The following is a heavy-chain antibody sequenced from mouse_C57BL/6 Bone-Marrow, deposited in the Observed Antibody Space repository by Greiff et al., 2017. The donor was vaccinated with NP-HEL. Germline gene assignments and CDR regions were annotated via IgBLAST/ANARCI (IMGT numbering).Heavy chain of an antibody. CDR1: GFTFNTYA. CDR3: VREGSSGYVDWFAY. J-gene: IGHJ3*01. CDR2: IRSKSSNYAT. D-gene: IGHD3-2*02. Sequence: EVQGVESGGGLVQPKGSLKLSCAASGFTFNTYAMHWVRQAPGKGLEWVARIRSKSSNYATYYADSVKDRFTISRDDSQSMLYLQMNNLKTEDTAMYYCVREGSSGYVDWFAYWGQGTLVTVSA. V-gene: IGHV10-3*01.